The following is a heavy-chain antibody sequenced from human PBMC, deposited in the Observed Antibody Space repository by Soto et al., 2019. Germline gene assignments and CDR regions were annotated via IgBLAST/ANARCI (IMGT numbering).Heavy chain of an antibody. V-gene: IGHV4-39*01. Sequence: SETLSLTCTVSGGSISSSSYYWGWIRQPPGKGLEWIGSIYYSGSTYYNPSLKSRVTISVDTSKNQFSLKLSSVTAADTAVYYCARQKRDRTMVRGVTEDYFDYWGQGTLVTVSS. CDR3: ARQKRDRTMVRGVTEDYFDY. CDR1: GGSISSSSYY. D-gene: IGHD3-10*01. J-gene: IGHJ4*02. CDR2: IYYSGST.